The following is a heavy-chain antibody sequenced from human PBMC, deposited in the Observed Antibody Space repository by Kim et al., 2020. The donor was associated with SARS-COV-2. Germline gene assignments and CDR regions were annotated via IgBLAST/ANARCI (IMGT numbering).Heavy chain of an antibody. D-gene: IGHD6-25*01. J-gene: IGHJ6*02. V-gene: IGHV3-21*01. CDR3: ARERSAGLGMDV. CDR2: ISSSSSYI. Sequence: GGSLRLSCAASGFTFSSYSMNWVRQAPGKGLEWVSSISSSSSYIYYADSVKGRFTISRDNAKNSLYLQMNSLRAEDTAVYYCARERSAGLGMDVWGQGTTVTVSS. CDR1: GFTFSSYS.